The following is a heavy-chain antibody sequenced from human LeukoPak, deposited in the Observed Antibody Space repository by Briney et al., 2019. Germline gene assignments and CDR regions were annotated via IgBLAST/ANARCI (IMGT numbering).Heavy chain of an antibody. D-gene: IGHD4-23*01. CDR2: INPDGSSS. J-gene: IGHJ4*02. V-gene: IGHV3-74*03. CDR1: GFTLSYYW. CDR3: VRELGGHGDS. Sequence: PGGSLRLSCAGSGFTLSYYWMHWVSHAPGKGLVWVSRINPDGSSSTYADSVKGRFTISRDNAKNMVYMQMNSLRVEDTAVYHCVRELGGHGDSWGQGTLVTVSS.